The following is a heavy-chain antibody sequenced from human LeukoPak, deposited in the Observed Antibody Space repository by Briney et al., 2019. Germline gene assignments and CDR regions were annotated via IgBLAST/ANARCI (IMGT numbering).Heavy chain of an antibody. V-gene: IGHV3-30*02. CDR3: TRNSGWYGLS. CDR1: GFTLSSYG. J-gene: IGHJ1*01. CDR2: IRYDGSNK. Sequence: GGSLRLSCAASGFTLSSYGMHWVRQAPGKGLEWVAFIRYDGSNKYYADSVKGRFTISRDNSKNTLYLQMNSLRAEDTAVYYCTRNSGWYGLSWGQGTLVTVSS. D-gene: IGHD6-19*01.